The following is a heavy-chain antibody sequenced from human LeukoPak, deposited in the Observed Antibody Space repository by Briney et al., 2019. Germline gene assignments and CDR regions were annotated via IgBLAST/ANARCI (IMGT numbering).Heavy chain of an antibody. D-gene: IGHD2-2*01. CDR1: GFTFSSYW. V-gene: IGHV3-7*01. J-gene: IGHJ4*02. CDR3: ARDRDIVVVPGGY. CDR2: IKQDGSEK. Sequence: PGGSLRLSCAASGFTFSSYWMSWVRQAPGKGLEWVANIKQDGSEKYYVDSVKGRFTISRDNAKNSLYLQMNSLRAEDTAVYYCARDRDIVVVPGGYWGQGTLVTVSS.